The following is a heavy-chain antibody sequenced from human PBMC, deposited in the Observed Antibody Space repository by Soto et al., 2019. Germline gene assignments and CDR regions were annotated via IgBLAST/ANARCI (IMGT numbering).Heavy chain of an antibody. CDR3: ARVLRSSIAARRGGWFDP. D-gene: IGHD6-6*01. V-gene: IGHV1-18*01. CDR1: GYTFTSYC. Sequence: GASVKVSCKSSGYTFTSYCISWVRQAPGQGLEWMGWISAYNGNTNYAQKLQGRVTMTTDTSTSTAYMELRSLRSDDTAVYYCARVLRSSIAARRGGWFDPWGQGTLVTVSS. CDR2: ISAYNGNT. J-gene: IGHJ5*02.